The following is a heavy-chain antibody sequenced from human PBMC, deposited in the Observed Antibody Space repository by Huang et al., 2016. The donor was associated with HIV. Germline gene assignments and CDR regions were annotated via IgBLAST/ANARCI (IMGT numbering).Heavy chain of an antibody. CDR3: ARHDPDYYGSGSYYNNPIY. Sequence: QLQLQESGPGLVKPSETLYLTCTVSGGSFSSSFYYWGWIRPPPGKGLEWIGTIYYIGSTYHNPSLKSRVTIPVGTSKDQFSLKLGSVTAADTAVYYCARHDPDYYGSGSYYNNPIYWGQGTLVTVSS. V-gene: IGHV4-39*01. D-gene: IGHD3-10*01. J-gene: IGHJ4*02. CDR1: GGSFSSSFYY. CDR2: IYYIGST.